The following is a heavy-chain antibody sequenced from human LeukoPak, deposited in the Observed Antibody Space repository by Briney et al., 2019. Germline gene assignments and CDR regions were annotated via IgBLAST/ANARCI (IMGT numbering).Heavy chain of an antibody. CDR3: SRVAGGSYYYYYMDV. D-gene: IGHD3-16*01. CDR2: LRSKTYTETT. Sequence: GGSLRPSCAASGFTFGDYAMSWVRQAPGKGLQWVGFLRSKTYTETTEYAASVKGRFIISRDDSKSIAYLQMNSLKTEDTAVYYCSRVAGGSYYYYYMDVWGKGTTVTVSS. CDR1: GFTFGDYA. J-gene: IGHJ6*03. V-gene: IGHV3-49*04.